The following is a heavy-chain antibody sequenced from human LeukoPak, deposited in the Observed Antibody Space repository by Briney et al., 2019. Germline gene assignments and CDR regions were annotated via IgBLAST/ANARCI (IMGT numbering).Heavy chain of an antibody. CDR2: INPSGGST. J-gene: IGHJ4*02. D-gene: IGHD6-19*01. V-gene: IGHV1-46*01. Sequence: ASVKVSCKASGYTFTSYYMHWVRQAPGQGLEWMGIINPSGGSTSYAQKFQGRVTMTRDTSTSTAYMELRSLRSDDTAVYYCARDPTNTSGRYAYFDSWGQGTLVTVSS. CDR3: ARDPTNTSGRYAYFDS. CDR1: GYTFTSYY.